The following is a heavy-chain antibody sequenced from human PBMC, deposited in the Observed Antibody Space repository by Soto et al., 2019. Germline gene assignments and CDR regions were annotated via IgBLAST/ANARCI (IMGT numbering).Heavy chain of an antibody. CDR1: GFTFSSYA. V-gene: IGHV3-23*01. CDR2: ISGSGGST. J-gene: IGHJ4*02. CDR3: AKDSRYNWNQYYFDY. Sequence: EVQLLESGGGLVQPGGSLRLSCAASGFTFSSYAMSWVRQAPGKGLEWVSAISGSGGSTYYADSVKGRFTISRDNSKNTLYLQMNSLRAEYTAVYYCAKDSRYNWNQYYFDYWGQGTLVTVSS. D-gene: IGHD1-20*01.